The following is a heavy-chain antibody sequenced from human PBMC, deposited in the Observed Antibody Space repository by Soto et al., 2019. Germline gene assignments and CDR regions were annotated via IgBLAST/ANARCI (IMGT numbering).Heavy chain of an antibody. V-gene: IGHV5-10-1*01. Sequence: GESLKISCKGSGYSFTTYWINWVRQMPGKGLEWVGRIDPNDSYTSYSPSFQGHVTISADKSIKTAYLQWSSLKASDTAMYYCAIRQRTDHSGYGPLMYYYYGVDVWGQGTTVTVSS. CDR1: GYSFTTYW. J-gene: IGHJ6*02. CDR3: AIRQRTDHSGYGPLMYYYYGVDV. CDR2: IDPNDSYT. D-gene: IGHD5-12*01.